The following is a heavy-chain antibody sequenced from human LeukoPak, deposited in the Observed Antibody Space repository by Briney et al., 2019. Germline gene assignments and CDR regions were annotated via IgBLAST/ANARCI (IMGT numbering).Heavy chain of an antibody. CDR3: AKYYDILTGSAGFDY. D-gene: IGHD3-9*01. Sequence: GGSLRLSCAASGFTVSSNYMSWVRQAPGKGLEWVSAISGSGGSTYYADSVKGRFTISRDNSKNTLYLQMNSLRAEDTAVYYCAKYYDILTGSAGFDYWGQGTLVTVSS. J-gene: IGHJ4*02. CDR2: ISGSGGST. CDR1: GFTVSSNY. V-gene: IGHV3-23*01.